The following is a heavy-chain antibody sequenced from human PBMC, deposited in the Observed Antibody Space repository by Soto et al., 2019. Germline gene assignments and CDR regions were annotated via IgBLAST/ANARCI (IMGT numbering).Heavy chain of an antibody. Sequence: PSETLSLTCTVSGGSISSYYWSWIRQPPGKGLEWIGYVYYSGSTNYNPSLKSRVTISVDTSKNQFSLKVRSVTAADTAVYYCARRYGGNFDDSGQGSVVIVSS. CDR2: VYYSGST. CDR1: GGSISSYY. J-gene: IGHJ4*02. V-gene: IGHV4-59*01. CDR3: ARRYGGNFDD. D-gene: IGHD1-26*01.